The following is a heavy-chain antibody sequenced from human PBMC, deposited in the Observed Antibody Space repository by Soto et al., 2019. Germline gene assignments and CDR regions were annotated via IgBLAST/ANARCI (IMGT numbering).Heavy chain of an antibody. Sequence: QVQLVQSGAEVKKPGSSVKVSCKASGYTFTSYGISWVRQAPGQGLEWMGWISAYNGNTNYAQKLQGRVTMTTDTSTSTAYMDLRSLRSDDTAVYYCARYYGSGSYDYGMDVWGQGTTVTVSS. CDR2: ISAYNGNT. J-gene: IGHJ6*02. D-gene: IGHD3-10*01. V-gene: IGHV1-18*01. CDR1: GYTFTSYG. CDR3: ARYYGSGSYDYGMDV.